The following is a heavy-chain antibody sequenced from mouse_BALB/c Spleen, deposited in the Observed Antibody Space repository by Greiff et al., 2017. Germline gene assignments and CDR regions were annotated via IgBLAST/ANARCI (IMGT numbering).Heavy chain of an antibody. CDR1: GFTFSSYA. J-gene: IGHJ2*01. V-gene: IGHV5-6-5*01. CDR2: ISSGGST. CDR3: ARDGYYY. Sequence: EVQGVESGGGLVKPGGSLKLSCAASGFTFSSYAMSWVRQTPEKRLEWVASISSGGSTYYPDSVKGRFTISRDNARNILYLQMSSLRSEDTAMYYCARDGYYYWGQGTTLTVSS. D-gene: IGHD2-3*01.